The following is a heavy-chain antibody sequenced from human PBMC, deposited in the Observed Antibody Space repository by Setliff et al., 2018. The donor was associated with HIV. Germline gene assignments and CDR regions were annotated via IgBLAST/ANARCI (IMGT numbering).Heavy chain of an antibody. V-gene: IGHV3-11*01. D-gene: IGHD3-10*01. CDR1: GFSFSDYF. J-gene: IGHJ6*03. CDR2: ISGSGGVM. CDR3: ARARGSVGYYGSGTMYHMDV. Sequence: LPLSCAVSGFSFSDYFMTWIRQAPGKGLEWVSYISGSGGVMAYADSVKGRFTISRDNAKNSMYSQMNSLRVEDTATYYCARARGSVGYYGSGTMYHMDVWDKGTTVTVSS.